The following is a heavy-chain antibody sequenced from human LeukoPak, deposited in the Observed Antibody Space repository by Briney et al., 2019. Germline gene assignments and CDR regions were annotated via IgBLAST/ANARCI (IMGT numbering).Heavy chain of an antibody. D-gene: IGHD6-19*01. CDR3: ARGARVGYSSGWSIDS. J-gene: IGHJ4*02. CDR1: SGSFSSYQ. Sequence: PSETLSLTCAVYSGSFSSYQWTWIRQPPGKGLEWIGEINDSGSTNSNPSLKSRVIISVDTFKNQFSLKLSSVTDADMAVYYCARGARVGYSSGWSIDSWGRGTLVTVSS. V-gene: IGHV4-34*01. CDR2: INDSGST.